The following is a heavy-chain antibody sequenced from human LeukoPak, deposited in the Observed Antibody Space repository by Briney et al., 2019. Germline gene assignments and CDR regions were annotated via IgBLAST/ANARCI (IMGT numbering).Heavy chain of an antibody. CDR1: GFTFSSYA. CDR3: AKAVAAAYQNLVDY. D-gene: IGHD2-2*01. J-gene: IGHJ4*02. CDR2: ISGSGGST. Sequence: PGGSLRLSCAASGFTFSSYAMSWVRQAPGKGLEWVSAISGSGGSTYYADSVKGRFTISRDNSKNTLYLQMNSLRAEDTAVYYCAKAVAAAYQNLVDYRGQGTLVTVSS. V-gene: IGHV3-23*01.